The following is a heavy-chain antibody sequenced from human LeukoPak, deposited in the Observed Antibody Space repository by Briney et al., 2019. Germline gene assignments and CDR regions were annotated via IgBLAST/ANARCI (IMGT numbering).Heavy chain of an antibody. CDR1: GGSISSSGYY. J-gene: IGHJ4*02. V-gene: IGHV4-39*01. D-gene: IGHD2-21*01. CDR3: ARPPLLDY. Sequence: SETQSLTCTVSGGSISSSGYYWGWIRQPPGKGLEWIGSIYYSGSTYYNPSLKSRVTISVDTSKNQFSLKLSSVTAADTAVYYCARPPLLDYWGQGTLVTVSS. CDR2: IYYSGST.